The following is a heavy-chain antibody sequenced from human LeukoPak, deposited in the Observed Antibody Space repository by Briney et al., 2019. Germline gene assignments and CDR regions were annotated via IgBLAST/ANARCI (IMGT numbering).Heavy chain of an antibody. CDR3: ASSSTWPFDY. Sequence: SETLSLTCTVSGGSINNYYWSWIRQPAGKGLEWIGLIYSSGSTNYNPSLKSRVTISVDTSKNQFSLKLSSVTAADTAVYYCASSSTWPFDYWGQGTLVTVSS. V-gene: IGHV4-4*07. J-gene: IGHJ4*02. CDR2: IYSSGST. CDR1: GGSINNYY. D-gene: IGHD6-13*01.